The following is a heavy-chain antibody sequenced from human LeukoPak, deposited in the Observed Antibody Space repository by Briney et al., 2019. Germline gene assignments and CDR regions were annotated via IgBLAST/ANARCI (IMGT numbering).Heavy chain of an antibody. V-gene: IGHV3-23*01. D-gene: IGHD3-10*01. CDR1: GFTFSSYA. J-gene: IGHJ6*03. Sequence: GGSLRLSCAASGFTFSSYAMNWVRQAPGKGLEWVSSISDSGGSTYYADSVKGRFTFSRDNSKNTLYLQMNSLRAEDTAVYYCASAVTYYYGSGSYPNYYYYMDVWGKGTTVTVSS. CDR2: ISDSGGST. CDR3: ASAVTYYYGSGSYPNYYYYMDV.